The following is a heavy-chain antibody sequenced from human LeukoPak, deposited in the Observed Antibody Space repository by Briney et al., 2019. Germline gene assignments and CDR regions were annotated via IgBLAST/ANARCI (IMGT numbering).Heavy chain of an antibody. CDR2: IYTSGST. CDR1: GGSISSSY. V-gene: IGHV4-4*07. Sequence: SETLSLTCTVSGGSISSSYWSWIRQPAGKGLEWIGRIYTSGSTNYNPSLKSRVTISVDTSKNRFSLKLSSVTAADTAVYYCARDTGSYYVNDAFDTWGQGTMVTVSS. J-gene: IGHJ3*02. D-gene: IGHD1-26*01. CDR3: ARDTGSYYVNDAFDT.